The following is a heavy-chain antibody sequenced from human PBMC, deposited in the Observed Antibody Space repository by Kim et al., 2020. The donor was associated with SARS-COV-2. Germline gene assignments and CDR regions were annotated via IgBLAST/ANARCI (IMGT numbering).Heavy chain of an antibody. D-gene: IGHD2-15*01. Sequence: YADSVKGRFTISRDNSKNTLYLQMSSLRAEDTAVYYCVTTRDGRWTAFDSWGQGTMVTVSS. J-gene: IGHJ3*02. V-gene: IGHV3-64D*09. CDR3: VTTRDGRWTAFDS.